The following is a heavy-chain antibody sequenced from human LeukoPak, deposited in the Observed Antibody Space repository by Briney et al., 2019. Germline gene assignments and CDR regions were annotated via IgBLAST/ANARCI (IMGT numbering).Heavy chain of an antibody. CDR3: AKVNSGSVGNFDY. V-gene: IGHV3-30*18. D-gene: IGHD5-12*01. J-gene: IGHJ4*02. CDR1: GFTFSSYG. CDR2: ISYDGSNK. Sequence: QAGGSLRLSCAASGFTFSSYGMHWVRQAPGKGLEWVAVISYDGSNKYYADSVKGRFTISRDNSKNTLYLQMNSLRAEDTAVYYCAKVNSGSVGNFDYWGQGTLVTVSS.